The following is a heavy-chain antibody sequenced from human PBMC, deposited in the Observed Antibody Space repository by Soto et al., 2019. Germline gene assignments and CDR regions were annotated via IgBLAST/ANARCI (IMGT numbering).Heavy chain of an antibody. D-gene: IGHD1-26*01. Sequence: SQTLSLTCAITGDSVSSNSAGWSWIRQSPSRGLEWLGRTYYRSKWYYEYAVSVRGRITINPDTSKNQYSLQLNSVTPEDTAVYLCARGEQYSGRIFDYWGQGPMVTVYS. J-gene: IGHJ4*01. CDR2: TYYRSKWYY. CDR3: ARGEQYSGRIFDY. V-gene: IGHV6-1*01. CDR1: GDSVSSNSAG.